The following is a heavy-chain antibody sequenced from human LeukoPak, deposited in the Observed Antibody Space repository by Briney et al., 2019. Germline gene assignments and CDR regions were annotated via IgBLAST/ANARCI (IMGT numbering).Heavy chain of an antibody. CDR1: GFTFDDYG. V-gene: IGHV3-20*04. J-gene: IGHJ5*02. Sequence: PGGSLRLSCAASGFTFDDYGMSWVRQAPGKGLEWVSGINWNGGSTGYADSVKGRFTISRDNAKNSLYLQMNSLRAEDTAVYYCARAPYSSGWYYWFDPWGQGTLVTVSS. CDR2: INWNGGST. CDR3: ARAPYSSGWYYWFDP. D-gene: IGHD6-19*01.